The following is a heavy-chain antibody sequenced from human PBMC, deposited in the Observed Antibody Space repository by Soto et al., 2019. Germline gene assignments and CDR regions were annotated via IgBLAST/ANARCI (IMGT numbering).Heavy chain of an antibody. D-gene: IGHD1-1*01. CDR2: ITGSGGST. J-gene: IGHJ4*02. Sequence: EVQLLESGGGLVQPGGSLTLSCTASGIIFSTFAMSWVRQAPGKGLEWVSGITGSGGSTNYADSVKGRFTISRDNSKNTLYLQMNSLRAEDTAVYYCAKDIFSTRLQHPNFDYWGQGTLVTVSS. V-gene: IGHV3-23*01. CDR3: AKDIFSTRLQHPNFDY. CDR1: GIIFSTFA.